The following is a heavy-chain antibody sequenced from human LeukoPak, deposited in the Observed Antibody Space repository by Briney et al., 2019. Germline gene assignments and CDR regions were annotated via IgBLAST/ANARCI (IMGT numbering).Heavy chain of an antibody. J-gene: IGHJ6*03. V-gene: IGHV3-7*01. Sequence: PGGSLRLSCAASGFTFSRNWMSWVRQAPGKGLEWVANIKEDGSEKYYVDSVKGRITISRDNAKNSLYLQMNSLRAEDTAVYYCARVTTIFGVLKYYYYMDVWGKGTTVTVSS. D-gene: IGHD3-3*01. CDR3: ARVTTIFGVLKYYYYMDV. CDR2: IKEDGSEK. CDR1: GFTFSRNW.